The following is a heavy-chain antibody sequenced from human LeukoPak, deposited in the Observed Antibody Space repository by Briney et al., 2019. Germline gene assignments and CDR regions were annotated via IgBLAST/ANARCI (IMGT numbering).Heavy chain of an antibody. CDR1: GFTFDDYA. V-gene: IGHV3-9*01. Sequence: GRSLRLSCAASGFTFDDYAMHWVRQAPGKGLEWVSGISWNSGSIGYADSVKGRFTISRDNAKNSLYLQMNSLRAEDTALYYCAKAFAWGDILTGYYDYWGRGTLVTVSS. CDR3: AKAFAWGDILTGYYDY. D-gene: IGHD3-9*01. J-gene: IGHJ4*02. CDR2: ISWNSGSI.